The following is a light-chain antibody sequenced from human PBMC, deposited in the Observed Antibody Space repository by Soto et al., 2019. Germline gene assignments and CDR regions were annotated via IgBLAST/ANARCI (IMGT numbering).Light chain of an antibody. CDR1: QSVSNNY. CDR3: QQYNDWPPT. V-gene: IGKV3-20*01. CDR2: GAS. Sequence: EIVLTQSPGSLSLSPGERATLSCRASQSVSNNYLAWYQQKPGLAPRLLISGASNRAAGIPDRFSGSGSGTDFTLSIGSLQSEDFAVYYCQQYNDWPPTFGGGTKVDIK. J-gene: IGKJ4*02.